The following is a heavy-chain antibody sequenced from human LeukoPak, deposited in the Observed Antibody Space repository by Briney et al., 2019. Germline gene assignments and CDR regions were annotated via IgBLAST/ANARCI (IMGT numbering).Heavy chain of an antibody. D-gene: IGHD3-10*01. J-gene: IGHJ4*02. V-gene: IGHV3-21*01. CDR3: ARLSGSRDFDY. CDR2: ISGSSTYI. Sequence: RGSLRLSCAASRFTFSSYTMDWVCQAPGKGLEWVSSISGSSTYIDYADSVKVRFTISRDNAKNSLYLQMNSLRAEDTAVYYCARLSGSRDFDYWGQGTLVTVSS. CDR1: RFTFSSYT.